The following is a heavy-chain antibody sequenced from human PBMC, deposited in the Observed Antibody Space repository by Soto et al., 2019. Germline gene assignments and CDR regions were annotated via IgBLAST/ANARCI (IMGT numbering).Heavy chain of an antibody. D-gene: IGHD2-15*01. Sequence: QVQLVQSGAEVKKPGASVKVSCKASGYTFTTYGFTWVRQAPGQGLEWMGWISAFNGNTNYAQKLQGKVTMTTDPSTSTAYRELRSLRSDDTAMYYCARDLGYCHGGSCSLGDGMDVWGQGTTVIVSS. CDR2: ISAFNGNT. CDR1: GYTFTTYG. V-gene: IGHV1-18*01. J-gene: IGHJ6*02. CDR3: ARDLGYCHGGSCSLGDGMDV.